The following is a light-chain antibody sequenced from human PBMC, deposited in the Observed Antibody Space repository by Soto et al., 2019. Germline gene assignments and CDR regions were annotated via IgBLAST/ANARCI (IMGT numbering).Light chain of an antibody. Sequence: QSVLTQPPSLSGTPGLRVTISCSGSTSNIAGNTVHWYQHLPETAPKLLIYIDDQRPSGVPDRFSGSKSGTSASLAISGLQSEDEADYYCATWDDSLNAAVFGGGTQLTVL. V-gene: IGLV1-44*01. J-gene: IGLJ7*01. CDR2: IDD. CDR3: ATWDDSLNAAV. CDR1: TSNIAGNT.